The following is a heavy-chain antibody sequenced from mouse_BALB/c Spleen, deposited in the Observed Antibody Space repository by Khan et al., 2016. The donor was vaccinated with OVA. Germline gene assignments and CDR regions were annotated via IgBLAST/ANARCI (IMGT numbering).Heavy chain of an antibody. Sequence: VQLKESGPGLVAPSQSLSITCTVSGFSLTSYGVHWVRQTPGKGLEWLGIIWAGGSTNYNSALMSRLSISKDNSKSQVFFKMHSLQTYDTAMYYCARNYDNFVEYFDVWGAGTTVTVSS. J-gene: IGHJ1*01. CDR3: ARNYDNFVEYFDV. CDR2: IWAGGST. V-gene: IGHV2-9*02. CDR1: GFSLTSYG. D-gene: IGHD2-1*01.